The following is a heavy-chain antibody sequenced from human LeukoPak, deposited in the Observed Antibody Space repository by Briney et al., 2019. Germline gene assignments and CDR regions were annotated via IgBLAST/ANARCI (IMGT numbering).Heavy chain of an antibody. J-gene: IGHJ4*02. CDR3: ARVGYSSSWYVY. CDR2: INHSGST. V-gene: IGHV4-34*01. D-gene: IGHD6-13*01. Sequence: SETLSLTCAVYGGSFSGYYWSWIRQPPEKGLEWIGEINHSGSTNYNPTLKSRVTISVDTSKNQFSLKLSSVTAADTAVYYCARVGYSSSWYVYWGQETLVTVSS. CDR1: GGSFSGYY.